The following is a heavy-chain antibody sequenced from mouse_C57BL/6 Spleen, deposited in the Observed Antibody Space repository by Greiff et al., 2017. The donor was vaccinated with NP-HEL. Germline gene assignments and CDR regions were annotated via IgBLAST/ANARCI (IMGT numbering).Heavy chain of an antibody. D-gene: IGHD2-4*01. CDR2: IYPGNSDT. J-gene: IGHJ4*01. CDR1: GYTFTSYW. V-gene: IGHV1-5*01. Sequence: VHVKQSGTVLARPGASVKMSCKTSGYTFTSYWMHWVKQRPGQGLEWIGAIYPGNSDTSYNQKFKGKAKLTAVTSASTAYMELSSLTNEDSAVYYCTRAAGYYDYDYYAMDYWGQGTSVTVSS. CDR3: TRAAGYYDYDYYAMDY.